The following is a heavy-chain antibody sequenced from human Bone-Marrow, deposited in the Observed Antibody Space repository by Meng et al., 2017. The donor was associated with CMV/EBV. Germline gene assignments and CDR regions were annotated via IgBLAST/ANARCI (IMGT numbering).Heavy chain of an antibody. CDR3: ARTQIAVEAGGTKTKYYYYGLDV. D-gene: IGHD6-13*01. J-gene: IGHJ6*02. CDR1: GYTFTSYY. V-gene: IGHV1-46*01. CDR2: INPSGGST. Sequence: ASVKVSCKASGYTFTSYYMHWVRQAPGQGLEWMGIINPSGGSTSYAQKFQGRGTMTRDTSTSTVYMELSSLRSEDTAVYFCARTQIAVEAGGTKTKYYYYGLDVWGQGTTVTVSS.